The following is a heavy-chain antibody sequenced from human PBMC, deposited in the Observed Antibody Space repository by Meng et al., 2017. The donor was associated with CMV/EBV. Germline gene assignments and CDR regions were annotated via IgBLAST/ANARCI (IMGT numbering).Heavy chain of an antibody. CDR3: ARRVSSYGNGDYYYYGMDV. CDR2: ISSSSSDI. D-gene: IGHD5-18*01. CDR1: GFTFSSYS. J-gene: IGHJ6*02. Sequence: GGSLRLSCAASGFTFSSYSMNWVRQAPGKGLEWVSSISSSSSDIYYADSVKGRFTISRDNAKNSLYLQMNSLRAEDTAVYDCARRVSSYGNGDYYYYGMDVWGQGTTVTVSS. V-gene: IGHV3-21*01.